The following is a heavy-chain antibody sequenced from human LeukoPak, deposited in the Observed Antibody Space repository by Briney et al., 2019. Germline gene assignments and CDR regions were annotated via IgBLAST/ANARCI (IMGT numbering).Heavy chain of an antibody. CDR3: ARDLRNYYDTSGYYPNTFDD. CDR2: ISSSRSYI. D-gene: IGHD3-22*01. V-gene: IGHV3-21*01. J-gene: IGHJ4*02. CDR1: GFTFNTYS. Sequence: GGSLRLSCAASGFTFNTYSMNWVRQAPGKGLEWVSSISSSRSYIYYADSVKGRFTISRDNAKNSLYLQMNSLRAEDTAVYYCARDLRNYYDTSGYYPNTFDDWGQGTLVTVSS.